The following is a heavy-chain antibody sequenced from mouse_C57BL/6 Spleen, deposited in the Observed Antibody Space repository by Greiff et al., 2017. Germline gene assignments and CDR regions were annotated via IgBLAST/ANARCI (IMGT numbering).Heavy chain of an antibody. J-gene: IGHJ4*01. V-gene: IGHV14-4*01. CDR1: GFNIKDDY. CDR3: TFITTPQRGAMDY. CDR2: IDPENGDT. D-gene: IGHD1-1*01. Sequence: EVQLQQSGAELVRPGASVKLSCTASGFNIKDDYMHWVKQRPEQGLEWLGWIDPENGDTEYASKFQGKATITADTSSNTAYLQLSSLTSEDTAVYYCTFITTPQRGAMDYWGQGTSVTVSS.